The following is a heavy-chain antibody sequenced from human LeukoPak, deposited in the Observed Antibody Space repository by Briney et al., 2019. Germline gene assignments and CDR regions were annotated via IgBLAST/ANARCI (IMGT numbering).Heavy chain of an antibody. CDR3: AGRNYGSGSHNNY. Sequence: GGSLRLSCAATGFTLSNNTMAWVRQAPGKGLEWVSTIISAGSTYYADSVKGRFTFSRDNSKNTLYLQMNSLRAGDTAVYYCAGRNYGSGSHNNYWGQGALVTVSS. D-gene: IGHD3-10*01. CDR1: GFTLSNNT. CDR2: IISAGST. J-gene: IGHJ4*02. V-gene: IGHV3-23*01.